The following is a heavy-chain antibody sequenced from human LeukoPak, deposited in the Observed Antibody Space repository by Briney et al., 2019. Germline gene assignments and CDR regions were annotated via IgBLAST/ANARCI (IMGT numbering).Heavy chain of an antibody. CDR1: GGSISSYY. V-gene: IGHV4-59*01. D-gene: IGHD3-16*01. CDR2: IYHSGST. CDR3: GGGNDSGWGIPLVPSYY. J-gene: IGHJ4*02. Sequence: SETLSLTCTVSGGSISSYYWSWIRQPPGKGLEWIGYIYHSGSTNYNPSLKSRVTISVDTSKNQFSLKLSSVTAADTAVYYCGGGNDSGWGIPLVPSYYGGKGPLFTVPS.